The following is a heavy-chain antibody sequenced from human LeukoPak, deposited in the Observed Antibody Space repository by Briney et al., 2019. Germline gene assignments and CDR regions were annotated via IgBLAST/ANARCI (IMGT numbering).Heavy chain of an antibody. CDR2: ITHSGST. CDR3: ARDYTS. V-gene: IGHV4-34*01. D-gene: IGHD4-11*01. J-gene: IGHJ3*01. Sequence: PSETLSLTCAVSGGSFSGYYWRWIRQPPGKGLEWIGEITHSGSTTYNSSLKSRVTISVDTSKNQFPLKLNSVTAADTAVYYCARDYTSWGQGTMVTVSS. CDR1: GGSFSGYY.